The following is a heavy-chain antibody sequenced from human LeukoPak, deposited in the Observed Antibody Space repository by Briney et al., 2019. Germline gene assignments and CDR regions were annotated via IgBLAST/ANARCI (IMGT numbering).Heavy chain of an antibody. CDR3: ARGIMGPGGY. CDR1: GGSFSANY. Sequence: PSETLSLTCAVSGGSFSANYWSWIRQPPGEGPEWIGEINHTGRTNYNPSLKSRVTISVDMSKNQFSLKLSSVTAADTAVYYCARGIMGPGGYWGQGTLVTVSS. V-gene: IGHV4-34*01. J-gene: IGHJ4*02. CDR2: INHTGRT. D-gene: IGHD3-16*01.